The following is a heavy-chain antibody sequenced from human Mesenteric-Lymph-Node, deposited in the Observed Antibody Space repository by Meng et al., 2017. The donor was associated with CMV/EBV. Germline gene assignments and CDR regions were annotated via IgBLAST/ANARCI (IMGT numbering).Heavy chain of an antibody. CDR1: GGSISSYY. CDR2: IYYSGST. J-gene: IGHJ4*02. V-gene: IGHV4-59*04. CDR3: ARLSSSSGF. Sequence: SETLSLTCTVSGGSISSYYWSWIRQPPGKGLEWIGNIYYSGSTYYNPSLKSRVTISVDTSNNQFSLKLSSVSAADTAVYYCARLSSSSGFWGQGTLVTVSS. D-gene: IGHD6-13*01.